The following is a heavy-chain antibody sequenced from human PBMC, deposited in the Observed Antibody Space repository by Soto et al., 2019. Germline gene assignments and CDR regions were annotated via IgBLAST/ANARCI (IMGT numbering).Heavy chain of an antibody. V-gene: IGHV4-39*01. J-gene: IGHJ4*02. CDR2: IYYSGST. CDR1: GDSINNRSYY. D-gene: IGHD2-21*02. Sequence: KTSETLSLTCTVTGDSINNRSYYFGCMRQPPGKGLEWIGSIYYSGSTYNNPSLKSRVSMSVDTSKNQFSLKLRSVTAADTALYYCARQRTSVVTQAYFDSWGQGSLVTVSS. CDR3: ARQRTSVVTQAYFDS.